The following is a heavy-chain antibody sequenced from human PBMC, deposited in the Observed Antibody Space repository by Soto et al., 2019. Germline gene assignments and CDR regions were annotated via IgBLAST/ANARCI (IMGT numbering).Heavy chain of an antibody. Sequence: SETLSLTCAVSGGSISRSGFSWSWIRQPPGKGLEWIGYIYHSGKTYYNPSLESRVTISLDNSRNQFSLELTSVTAADTAVYYCARDEYQLLHKWFDPWGQGTLVTVSS. J-gene: IGHJ5*02. CDR2: IYHSGKT. V-gene: IGHV4-30-2*01. CDR3: ARDEYQLLHKWFDP. CDR1: GGSISRSGFS. D-gene: IGHD2-2*01.